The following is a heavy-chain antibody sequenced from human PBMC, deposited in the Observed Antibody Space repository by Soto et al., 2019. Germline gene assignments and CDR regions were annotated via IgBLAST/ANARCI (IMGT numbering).Heavy chain of an antibody. CDR2: ISGSGGST. V-gene: IGHV3-23*01. CDR1: GFTFSSYA. J-gene: IGHJ4*02. D-gene: IGHD4-17*01. Sequence: GGSLRLSYAASGFTFSSYAMSWVRQAPGKGLEWVSAISGSGGSTYYADSVKGRFTISRDNSKNTLYLQMNSLRAEDTAVYYCAGPHDYGDYAGSDYWGQGTLVTVSS. CDR3: AGPHDYGDYAGSDY.